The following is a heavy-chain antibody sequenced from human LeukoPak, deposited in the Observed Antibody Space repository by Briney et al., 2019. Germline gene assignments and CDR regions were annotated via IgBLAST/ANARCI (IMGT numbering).Heavy chain of an antibody. Sequence: ASVKVSCKASGYTFIGNYMHWLRQAPGQGLEWMGWINPKSGGRNYARKFQGRVTMTRDTSINTVYMELSRLTSDDTAVYYCARDPYGYWSGWYDYCGQGTQVIVSS. CDR3: ARDPYGYWSGWYDY. V-gene: IGHV1-2*02. CDR1: GYTFIGNY. CDR2: INPKSGGR. D-gene: IGHD3-3*01. J-gene: IGHJ4*02.